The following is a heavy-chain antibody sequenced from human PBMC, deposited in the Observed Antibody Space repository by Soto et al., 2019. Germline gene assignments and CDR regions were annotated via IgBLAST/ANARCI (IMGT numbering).Heavy chain of an antibody. Sequence: EVQLVESGGGLIQPGGSLRLSCAASGFTFSNFWMYWVRQAPGKGLLWVSRIRGDGRSTDYEDSVKGRFTISRDNTNNMLHLQMNSLRAEDTAVYHCVRGSYDWKEIDYWGQGTQVTVSS. D-gene: IGHD1-20*01. J-gene: IGHJ4*02. CDR3: VRGSYDWKEIDY. CDR1: GFTFSNFW. V-gene: IGHV3-74*01. CDR2: IRGDGRST.